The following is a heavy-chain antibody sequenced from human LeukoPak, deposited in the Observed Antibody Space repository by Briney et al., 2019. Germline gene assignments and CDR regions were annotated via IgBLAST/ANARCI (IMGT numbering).Heavy chain of an antibody. CDR3: ASLWESRLVGGYFDY. J-gene: IGHJ4*02. CDR2: ISGSDDGT. CDR1: GFTFSTYA. D-gene: IGHD3-16*01. Sequence: GGSLRLSCAASGFTFSTYAMSWVRQIPGKGLEWVSAISGSDDGTYYADSVKGRFTISRDNAKNSLYLQMNSLRAEDTAVYYCASLWESRLVGGYFDYWGQGTLVTVSS. V-gene: IGHV3-23*01.